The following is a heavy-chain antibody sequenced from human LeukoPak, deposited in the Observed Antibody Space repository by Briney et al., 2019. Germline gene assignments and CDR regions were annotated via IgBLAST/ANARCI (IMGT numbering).Heavy chain of an antibody. D-gene: IGHD5-12*01. CDR3: AKTSAVASVR. CDR1: GFTFSSYA. CDR2: ISYDGSNK. V-gene: IGHV3-30-3*02. Sequence: PGGSLRLSCAASGFTFSSYAMHWVRQAPGKGLEWVAVISYDGSNKYYADSVKGRFTISRDNSKNTLYLQMNSLRAEDTAVYYCAKTSAVASVRWGQGTLVTVSS. J-gene: IGHJ4*02.